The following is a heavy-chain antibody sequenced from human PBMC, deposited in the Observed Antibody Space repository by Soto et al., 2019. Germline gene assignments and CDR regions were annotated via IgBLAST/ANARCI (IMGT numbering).Heavy chain of an antibody. D-gene: IGHD3-22*01. J-gene: IGHJ6*02. CDR3: ARSGDSSGYEYYYYGMDV. V-gene: IGHV1-18*01. CDR1: GYTFTNYG. CDR2: MNTNSGNT. Sequence: ASVKVSCKASGYTFTNYGISWVRQAPGQGLEWMGWMNTNSGNTNYAQKLQGRVTMTTDTSTSTAYMELRSLRSDDTAVYYCARSGDSSGYEYYYYGMDVWGQGTTVTVSS.